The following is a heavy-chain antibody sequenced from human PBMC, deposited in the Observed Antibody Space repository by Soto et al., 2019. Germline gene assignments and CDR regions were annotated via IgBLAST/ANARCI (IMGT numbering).Heavy chain of an antibody. CDR3: ARDLFEAARRGEYAFDI. Sequence: GSLRLSCAASAFTFSSYWMSWVRQAPGKGLEWVANIKQDGSEKYYADSVKGRFTISRDNAKNSLYLQMNSLRAEDTAVYYCARDLFEAARRGEYAFDIWGQGTMVTVSS. CDR2: IKQDGSEK. V-gene: IGHV3-7*03. D-gene: IGHD3-16*01. CDR1: AFTFSSYW. J-gene: IGHJ3*02.